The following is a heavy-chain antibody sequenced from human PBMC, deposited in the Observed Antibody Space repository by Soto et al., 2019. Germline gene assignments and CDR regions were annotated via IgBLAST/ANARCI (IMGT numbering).Heavy chain of an antibody. J-gene: IGHJ5*02. CDR1: GDSINNSHW. CDR2: TYHSGTT. CDR3: AREVHSIPARGPNGFDH. Sequence: VQLQESAPGLVQPSWTLSLTCAVSGDSINNSHWWSWGRQTPGKGLEWSGDTYHSGTTNYNPSPKTRVTISLDKSKNQFSLKMNSVTAAYTAVYYCAREVHSIPARGPNGFDHWGQGTLVTVSS. V-gene: IGHV4-4*02. D-gene: IGHD3-3*02.